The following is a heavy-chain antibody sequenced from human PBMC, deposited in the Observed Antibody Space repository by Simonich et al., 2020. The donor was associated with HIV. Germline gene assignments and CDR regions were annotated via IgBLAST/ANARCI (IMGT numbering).Heavy chain of an antibody. CDR3: ATTINYEDAFDI. V-gene: IGHV4-34*01. J-gene: IGHJ3*02. D-gene: IGHD4-4*01. CDR1: GGSFSGYY. Sequence: QVQLQQWGAGLLKPSETLSLTCAVYGGSFSGYYWSWIRQPPGKGLECIGEINHSGSTNYNPSLKMRVTISVDTSKNQFSLKLSSVTAADTAVYYCATTINYEDAFDIWGQGTMVTVSS. CDR2: INHSGST.